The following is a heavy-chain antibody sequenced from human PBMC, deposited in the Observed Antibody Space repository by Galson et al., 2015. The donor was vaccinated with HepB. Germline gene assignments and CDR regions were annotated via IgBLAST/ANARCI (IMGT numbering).Heavy chain of an antibody. Sequence: SLRLSCAASGFTFSDYYMSWIRQAPGKGLEWVSYISSSSSYTNYADSVKGRFTISRDNAKNSLYLQMNSLRAEDTAVYYCARSDYGDYDSIDYWGQGTLVTVSS. V-gene: IGHV3-11*03. CDR1: GFTFSDYY. J-gene: IGHJ4*02. CDR2: ISSSSSYT. CDR3: ARSDYGDYDSIDY. D-gene: IGHD4-17*01.